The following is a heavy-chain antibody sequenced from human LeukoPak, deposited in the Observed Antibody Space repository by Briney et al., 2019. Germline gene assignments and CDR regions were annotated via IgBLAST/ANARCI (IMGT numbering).Heavy chain of an antibody. CDR3: ARVSTFDIAAAGTEGTYYFDY. V-gene: IGHV4-34*01. Sequence: SETLSLTCAVYGGSFSGYYWSWIRQPPGKGLEWIGEINHSGSTNYNPSLKSRVTISVDTSKNQFSLKLSSVTAADTAVYYCARVSTFDIAAAGTEGTYYFDYWGQGTLVTVSS. CDR2: INHSGST. D-gene: IGHD6-13*01. CDR1: GGSFSGYY. J-gene: IGHJ4*02.